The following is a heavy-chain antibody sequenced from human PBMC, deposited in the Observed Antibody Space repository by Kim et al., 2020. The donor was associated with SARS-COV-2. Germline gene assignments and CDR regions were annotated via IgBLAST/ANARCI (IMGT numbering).Heavy chain of an antibody. V-gene: IGHV3-30*18. CDR2: ISYDGSNK. CDR1: GFTFSSYG. CDR3: AKSFIVGDP. Sequence: GGSLRLSCAASGFTFSSYGMHWVRQAAGKGLEWVAVISYDGSNKYYADSVKGRFTISRDNSKTKMYLQMNSLSAEDTAEYYCAKSFIVGDPWGQGTLVNV. J-gene: IGHJ5*02. D-gene: IGHD1-26*01.